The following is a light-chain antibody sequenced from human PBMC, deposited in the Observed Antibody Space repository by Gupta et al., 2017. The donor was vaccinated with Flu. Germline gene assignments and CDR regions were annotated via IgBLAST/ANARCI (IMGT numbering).Light chain of an antibody. CDR2: AAS. CDR3: KQYESCPLA. CDR1: QGSSTY. V-gene: IGKV1-16*02. Sequence: EIQMNQASSSLYAYVGDRVTITCRVSQGSSTYLAWFQQKPGRAPKTLIYAASRLQSGVPSKFSGSGSGTDFTLTISSLQPEDFATYYCKQYESCPLAFGEGTKVEI. J-gene: IGKJ4*01.